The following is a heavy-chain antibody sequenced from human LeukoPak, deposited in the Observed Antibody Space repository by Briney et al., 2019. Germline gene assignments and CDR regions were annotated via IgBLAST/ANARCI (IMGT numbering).Heavy chain of an antibody. CDR3: ANLAVAGFTRNDAFDI. Sequence: GGSLRLSCEASGFSFPYGMSWVRQAPGKGLEWVSGITNSGENTYYADSVKGRFTIPRDNAKNSLYLQMNSLRAEDTAVYYCANLAVAGFTRNDAFDIWGQGTMVTVSS. CDR1: GFSFPYG. J-gene: IGHJ3*02. D-gene: IGHD6-19*01. V-gene: IGHV3-23*01. CDR2: ITNSGENT.